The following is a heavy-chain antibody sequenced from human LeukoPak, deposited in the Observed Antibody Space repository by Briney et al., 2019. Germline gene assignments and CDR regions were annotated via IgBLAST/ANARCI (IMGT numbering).Heavy chain of an antibody. CDR2: ISGSGGST. D-gene: IGHD3-16*02. Sequence: NPGGSLRLSCAASGFTFSGSAMHWVRQASGKGLEWVSAISGSGGSTYYADSVKGRFTISRDNAKNSLYLQMNSLRAEDTAVYYCARDGGYDYVWGSYRRDFDYWGQGTLVTVSS. V-gene: IGHV3-21*01. J-gene: IGHJ4*02. CDR3: ARDGGYDYVWGSYRRDFDY. CDR1: GFTFSGSA.